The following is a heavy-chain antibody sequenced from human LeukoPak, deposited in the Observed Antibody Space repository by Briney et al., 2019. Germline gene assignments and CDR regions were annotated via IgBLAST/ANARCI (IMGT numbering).Heavy chain of an antibody. CDR1: GGSISSHY. D-gene: IGHD6-13*01. Sequence: PSETLSLTCTVSGGSISSHYWSWIRQPPGKGLEWIGYIYYSGGTNYNPSLKSRVTISVDTSKNQFSLKLSSVTAADTAVYYCARGKAAADPVGFDYWGQGTLVTVSS. CDR2: IYYSGGT. V-gene: IGHV4-59*11. J-gene: IGHJ4*02. CDR3: ARGKAAADPVGFDY.